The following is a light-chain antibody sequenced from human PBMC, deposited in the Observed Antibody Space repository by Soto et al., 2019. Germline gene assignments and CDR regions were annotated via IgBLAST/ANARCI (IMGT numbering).Light chain of an antibody. CDR1: RTVSVN. CDR3: QQYSSGPPLA. V-gene: IGKV3-15*01. CDR2: GAS. J-gene: IGKJ4*01. Sequence: EVVMTQSPATLSVSPGDTATLACRASRTVSVNVAWYQQKPGQAPRLLIFGASTRATGIPARFSGGGSGTEVTLTVSSRQSEDFAVYYCQQYSSGPPLAFGGGTKVEI.